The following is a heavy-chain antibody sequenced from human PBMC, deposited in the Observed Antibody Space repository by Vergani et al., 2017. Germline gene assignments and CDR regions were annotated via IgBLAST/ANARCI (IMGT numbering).Heavy chain of an antibody. CDR2: IHYSENT. J-gene: IGHJ5*02. CDR1: FDSIRNLY. Sequence: QVQLQESGPGLVKSSETLSLTCSVSFDSIRNLYFNWIRQPPGKGLEWIGSIHYSENTNYNPSLKTRVTISVDTSKNQFSLTLTSVTAADTAVYYCASDTHSGQRADRLGQGILVAVTS. D-gene: IGHD6-19*01. CDR3: ASDTHSGQRADR. V-gene: IGHV4-59*11.